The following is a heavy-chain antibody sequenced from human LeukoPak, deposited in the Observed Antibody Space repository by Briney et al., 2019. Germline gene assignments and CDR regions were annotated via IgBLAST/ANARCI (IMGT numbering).Heavy chain of an antibody. CDR1: GFTFTSSA. V-gene: IGHV1-58*01. Sequence: SVKVSCKASGFTFTSSAVQWVRQSRGQRLEWIGWIVVGSGNTDYAQKFQERVTITRDMSTSTAYMELSSLRSEDTAFYYCAKDNRRHYTSGPNPDSLHWGQGALVTVSS. J-gene: IGHJ4*02. CDR2: IVVGSGNT. D-gene: IGHD6-19*01. CDR3: AKDNRRHYTSGPNPDSLH.